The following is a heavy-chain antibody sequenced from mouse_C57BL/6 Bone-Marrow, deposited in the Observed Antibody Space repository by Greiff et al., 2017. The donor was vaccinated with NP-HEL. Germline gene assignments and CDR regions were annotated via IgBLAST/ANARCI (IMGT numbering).Heavy chain of an antibody. D-gene: IGHD1-1*01. J-gene: IGHJ1*03. Sequence: VQLQQPGAELVKPGASVKMSCKASGYTFTSYWITWVKQRPGQGLEWIGDIYPGSGSTNYNEKFKGKATLTVDTSSSTAYMQLSSLTSEDSAVYYCARSIYYYGSSYDWYFDVWGTGTTVTVSS. CDR2: IYPGSGST. CDR1: GYTFTSYW. V-gene: IGHV1-55*01. CDR3: ARSIYYYGSSYDWYFDV.